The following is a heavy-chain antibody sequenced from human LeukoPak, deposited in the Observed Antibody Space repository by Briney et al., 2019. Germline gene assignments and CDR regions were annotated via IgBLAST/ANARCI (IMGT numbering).Heavy chain of an antibody. CDR3: ARAPSSYESGNGYPNLGWLDP. J-gene: IGHJ5*02. CDR1: GYPIGLDYY. V-gene: IGHV4-38-2*02. CDR2: FHRGRI. D-gene: IGHD5-24*01. Sequence: SETLSLTCKVSGYPIGLDYYWVWIRQAPGRGLQWIGGFHRGRIQYNSALKSRVTISIDSSKNQFCLRMWPVTAADTAFYFCARAPSSYESGNGYPNLGWLDPWGQGALVTVSS.